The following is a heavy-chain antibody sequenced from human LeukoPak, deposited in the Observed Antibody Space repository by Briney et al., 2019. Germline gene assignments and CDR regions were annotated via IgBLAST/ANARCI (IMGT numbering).Heavy chain of an antibody. CDR2: INHSGST. J-gene: IGHJ6*02. D-gene: IGHD1-1*01. CDR1: GGSFSGYY. Sequence: SETLSLTCAVYGGSFSGYYWSWIRQPPGKGLEWIGEINHSGSTNYNPSLKSRVTMSVDTSKNQFSLKLSSVTAADTAVYYCARDGPQRYYGMDVWGQGTTVTVSS. CDR3: ARDGPQRYYGMDV. V-gene: IGHV4-34*01.